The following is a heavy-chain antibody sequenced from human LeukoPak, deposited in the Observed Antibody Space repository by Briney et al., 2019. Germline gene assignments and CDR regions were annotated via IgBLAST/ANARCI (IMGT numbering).Heavy chain of an antibody. J-gene: IGHJ5*02. D-gene: IGHD5-24*01. CDR2: ITGNNDNT. Sequence: GASVKVSCKTSGYTFSGYGISWVRQAPGQGLEWMGWITGNNDNTNYAQKLQGRVTMTTDTSTSTAYMELRSLRSDDTAVYYCARDCAWCGDGYNYWFDPWGQGTLVTVSS. CDR1: GYTFSGYG. V-gene: IGHV1-18*01. CDR3: ARDCAWCGDGYNYWFDP.